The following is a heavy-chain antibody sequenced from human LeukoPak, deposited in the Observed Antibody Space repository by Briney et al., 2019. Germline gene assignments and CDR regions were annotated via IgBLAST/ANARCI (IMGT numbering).Heavy chain of an antibody. CDR3: AKDKWPFGIAVALGPFDY. D-gene: IGHD6-19*01. CDR1: GFTFSSYE. V-gene: IGHV3-48*03. Sequence: GGSLRLSCAASGFTFSSYEMNWVRQAPGKGLEWVSYISSSGSTIYYADSVKGRFTISRDNAKNSLYLQMNSLRAEDMALYYCAKDKWPFGIAVALGPFDYWGQGTLVTVSS. CDR2: ISSSGSTI. J-gene: IGHJ4*02.